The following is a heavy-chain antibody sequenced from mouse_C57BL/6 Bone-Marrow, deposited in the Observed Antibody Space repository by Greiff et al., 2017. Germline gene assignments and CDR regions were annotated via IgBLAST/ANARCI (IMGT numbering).Heavy chain of an antibody. CDR3: ARQVRGYYYGSSPWYFDV. CDR2: ISSGGSYT. CDR1: GFTFSSYG. J-gene: IGHJ1*03. Sequence: EVMLVESGGDLVKPGGSLKLSCAASGFTFSSYGMSWVRQTPDKRLEWVATISSGGSYTYYPDSVKGRFTISRDNAKNTLYLQMSSLKSEDTAMYYCARQVRGYYYGSSPWYFDVWGTGTTVTVSS. V-gene: IGHV5-6*02. D-gene: IGHD1-1*01.